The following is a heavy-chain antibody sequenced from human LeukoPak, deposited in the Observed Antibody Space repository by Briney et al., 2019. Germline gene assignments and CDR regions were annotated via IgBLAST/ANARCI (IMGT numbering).Heavy chain of an antibody. CDR3: ARQRGYCSSGVCRGWFDP. V-gene: IGHV3-21*01. J-gene: IGHJ5*02. D-gene: IGHD2-8*01. CDR2: ISESSSFI. CDR1: GFTFRNYN. Sequence: KPGGSLRLSCAASGFTFRNYNMNWVRQAPGKGLEWVSSISESSSFIQYADSPKGRFAISRGNAKNSLYLQMNSLRAEDTAVYYCARQRGYCSSGVCRGWFDPWGQGTLVTVSS.